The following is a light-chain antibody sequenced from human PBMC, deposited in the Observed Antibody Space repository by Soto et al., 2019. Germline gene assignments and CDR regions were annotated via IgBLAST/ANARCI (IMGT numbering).Light chain of an antibody. CDR2: DVS. J-gene: IGKJ2*02. CDR3: QQRANWPST. V-gene: IGKV3-11*01. Sequence: EIVLTQSPATLSLSPGDRATLSCRASQSVSSYLLWYQQKPGQAPRLLIYDVSTRATGIPARFSGSGSGTDFTLTISSLEPEDFAVYYGQQRANWPSTFGQGTKLEIK. CDR1: QSVSSY.